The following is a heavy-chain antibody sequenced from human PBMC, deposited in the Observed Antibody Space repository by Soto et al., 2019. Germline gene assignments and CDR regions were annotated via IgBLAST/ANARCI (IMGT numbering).Heavy chain of an antibody. CDR1: GDNISSNRAA. D-gene: IGHD2-15*01. CDR3: ASEGVASTAYGGNIDY. V-gene: IGHV6-1*01. CDR2: TYYRSKWYD. J-gene: IGHJ4*02. Sequence: SQTLSLTCAISGDNISSNRAAWNWIRQSPSRGLEWLGRTYYRSKWYDDYAVSVKGRITINPDTSKNQFSLHLNSVTPEDTAVYYCASEGVASTAYGGNIDYWGPGTLVTVSS.